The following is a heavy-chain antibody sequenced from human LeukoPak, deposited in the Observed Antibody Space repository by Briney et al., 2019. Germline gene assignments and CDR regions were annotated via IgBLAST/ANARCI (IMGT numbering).Heavy chain of an antibody. J-gene: IGHJ4*02. CDR2: IYTSGTT. D-gene: IGHD3-22*01. CDR3: AKDLYDSSGYYLDY. Sequence: TASETLSLTCTVSGGSISSYYWSWIRQPAGKGLEWIGRIYTSGTTKYNPSLKSRATMSVDRSQNQFSLKLSSVTAADTAVYYCAKDLYDSSGYYLDYWGQGTLVTVSS. V-gene: IGHV4-4*07. CDR1: GGSISSYY.